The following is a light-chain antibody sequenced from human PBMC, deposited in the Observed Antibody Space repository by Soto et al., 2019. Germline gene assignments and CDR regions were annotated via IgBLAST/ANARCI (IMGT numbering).Light chain of an antibody. CDR1: QNILNNY. J-gene: IGKJ1*01. CDR3: QQCATSPLT. V-gene: IGKV3-20*01. CDR2: DAS. Sequence: EIVLTQSPGTLSLSPGERATLSYRASQNILNNYLAWYQQKPGQAPRLLIDDASRRATGIPDRFSGSGSGTDFTLTISRLEPEDFAVYYCQQCATSPLTFGQGTKVEIK.